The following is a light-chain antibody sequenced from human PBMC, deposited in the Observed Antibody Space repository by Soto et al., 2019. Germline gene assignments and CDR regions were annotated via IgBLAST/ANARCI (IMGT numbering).Light chain of an antibody. V-gene: IGLV2-14*01. Sequence: QSALTQPASVSGSPGQSSTVSCTGTSSDLGGYNYVSWYQHHPGKAPKLMIYEVSNRPSGVSNRFSGSKSGNTASLTISGLQAEEEAEYYCSSYTSSDTLVFGTGTKVPVL. CDR1: SSDLGGYNY. CDR2: EVS. CDR3: SSYTSSDTLV. J-gene: IGLJ1*01.